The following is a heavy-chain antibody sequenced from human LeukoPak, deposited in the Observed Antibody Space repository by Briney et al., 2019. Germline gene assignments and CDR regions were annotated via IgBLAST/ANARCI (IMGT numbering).Heavy chain of an antibody. D-gene: IGHD6-13*01. J-gene: IGHJ6*03. CDR2: IIPIFGTT. Sequence: ASVKVSCKASGGTVSKYPISWVRQAPGQGLEWMGGIIPIFGTTNYAQKFQDRVTITADKSTSTAYMKLSSLRSEDTAVYFCARVVGLTGYSSNWYSGYYYYMDVWGKGTTVTVSS. CDR1: GGTVSKYP. V-gene: IGHV1-69*06. CDR3: ARVVGLTGYSSNWYSGYYYYMDV.